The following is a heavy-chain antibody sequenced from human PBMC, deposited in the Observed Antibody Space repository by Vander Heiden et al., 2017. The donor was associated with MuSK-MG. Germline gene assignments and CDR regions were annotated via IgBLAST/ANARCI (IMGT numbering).Heavy chain of an antibody. Sequence: QLQLQESGPGLVKPSETLSLTCTVSGGSISSSSYYWGWIRQPPGKGLEWIGSIYYSGSTYYHPALKSRVTISVDTSKNQFSLKMRSVTAADTAVYYFATQAGAVAGNLPYWGQGTMVTVYS. J-gene: IGHJ4*02. CDR2: IYYSGST. V-gene: IGHV4-39*01. CDR3: ATQAGAVAGNLPY. CDR1: GGSISSSSYY. D-gene: IGHD6-19*01.